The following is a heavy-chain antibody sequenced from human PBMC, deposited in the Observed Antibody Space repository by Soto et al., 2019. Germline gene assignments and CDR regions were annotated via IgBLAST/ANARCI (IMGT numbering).Heavy chain of an antibody. V-gene: IGHV1-69*13. D-gene: IGHD6-19*01. J-gene: IGHJ5*02. CDR3: ARVDIAVAGPTYNWFDP. CDR1: GGTFSSYA. Sequence: ASVKVSCKASGGTFSSYAISWVRQAPGQGLEWMGGIIPIFGTANYAQKFQGRVTITADESTSTAYMELSSLRSEDTAVYYCARVDIAVAGPTYNWFDPWGQGTLVTSPQ. CDR2: IIPIFGTA.